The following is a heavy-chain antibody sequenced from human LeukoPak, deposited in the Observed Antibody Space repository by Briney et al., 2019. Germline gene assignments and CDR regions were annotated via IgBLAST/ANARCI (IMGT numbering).Heavy chain of an antibody. CDR1: GFTFSSYW. Sequence: GGSLRLSCAASGFTFSSYWMTWVRQAPGKGREWVANIKQDGNEKYYVDSVKGRFTISRDNSKNTLYLQMNSLRAEDTAVYYCARVLLPLYGMDVWGQGTTVTVSS. D-gene: IGHD3-22*01. CDR3: ARVLLPLYGMDV. CDR2: IKQDGNEK. V-gene: IGHV3-7*01. J-gene: IGHJ6*02.